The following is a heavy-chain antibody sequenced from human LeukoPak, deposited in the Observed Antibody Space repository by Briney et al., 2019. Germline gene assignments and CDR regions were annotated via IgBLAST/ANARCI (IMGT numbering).Heavy chain of an antibody. J-gene: IGHJ4*02. CDR1: RSTFSSYW. V-gene: IGHV3-7*01. Sequence: GGSLRLSCAASRSTFSSYWMSWVRQAPGKGLEWVANIKRDGSEKYYVDSVKGRFTISRDNAKNSLYLQMNSLRAEDTAVYYCAGDRTGTPILWGQGTLVTVSS. D-gene: IGHD1-1*01. CDR3: AGDRTGTPIL. CDR2: IKRDGSEK.